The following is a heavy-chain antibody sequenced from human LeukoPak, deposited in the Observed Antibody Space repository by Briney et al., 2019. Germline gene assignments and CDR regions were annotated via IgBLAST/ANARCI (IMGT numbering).Heavy chain of an antibody. D-gene: IGHD2-2*01. CDR3: ATQSSSFNY. Sequence: GGSLRLSCAASGFTFSSYSMNWVRQAPGKGLEWVSSISSSSSYIYYADSVKGRFTISRDNSRETLYLQMNSLRVNDTAVYYCATQSSSFNYWGQGTLVTVSS. V-gene: IGHV3-21*04. CDR1: GFTFSSYS. CDR2: ISSSSSYI. J-gene: IGHJ4*02.